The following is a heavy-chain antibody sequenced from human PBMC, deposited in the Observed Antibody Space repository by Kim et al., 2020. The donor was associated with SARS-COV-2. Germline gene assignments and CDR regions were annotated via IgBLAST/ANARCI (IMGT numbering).Heavy chain of an antibody. Sequence: GGSLRLSCAASGFTFSSYSMNWVRQAPGKGLEWVSSISSSSSYIYYADSVKGRFTISRDNAKNSLYLQMNSLRAEDTAVYYCARDGPGYGSGSYWADYWGQGTLVTVSS. D-gene: IGHD3-10*01. CDR2: ISSSSSYI. CDR3: ARDGPGYGSGSYWADY. CDR1: GFTFSSYS. J-gene: IGHJ4*02. V-gene: IGHV3-21*01.